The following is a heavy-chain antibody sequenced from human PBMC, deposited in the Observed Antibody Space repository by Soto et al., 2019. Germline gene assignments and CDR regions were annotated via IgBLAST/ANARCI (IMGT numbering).Heavy chain of an antibody. J-gene: IGHJ6*02. CDR1: GFTFSSYG. CDR3: ARDGDYGDYGAYYYYYGMDV. CDR2: IWYDGSNK. V-gene: IGHV3-33*01. Sequence: QVQLVESGGGVVQPGRSLRLSCAASGFTFSSYGMHWVRQAPGKGLEWVAVIWYDGSNKYYADSVKGRFTISRDNSKNTLYLKMNSLRAEDTAVYYCARDGDYGDYGAYYYYYGMDVWGQGTTVTVSS. D-gene: IGHD4-17*01.